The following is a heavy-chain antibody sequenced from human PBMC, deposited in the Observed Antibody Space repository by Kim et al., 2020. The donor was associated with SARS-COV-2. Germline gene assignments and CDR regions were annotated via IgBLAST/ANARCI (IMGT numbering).Heavy chain of an antibody. J-gene: IGHJ4*02. CDR3: ARGIHSSSWYLDY. Sequence: KYAQNVQGRVANTRDTSASTVDMELSSLRSEDTAVYSCARGIHSSSWYLDYWGQGTLVTVSS. D-gene: IGHD6-13*01. V-gene: IGHV1-3*01.